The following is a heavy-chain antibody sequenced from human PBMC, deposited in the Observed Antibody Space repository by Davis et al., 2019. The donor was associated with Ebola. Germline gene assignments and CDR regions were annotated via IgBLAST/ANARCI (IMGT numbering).Heavy chain of an antibody. CDR3: ARGIDRISGYDY. CDR1: GGTFSSYA. V-gene: IGHV5-10-1*01. CDR2: IDPSDSYT. J-gene: IGHJ4*02. Sequence: KVSCKASGGTFSSYAISWVRQMPGKGLEWMGRIDPSDSYTNYSPSFQGHVTISADKSISTAYLQWSSLKASDTAMYFCARGIDRISGYDYWGQGTLVTVSS. D-gene: IGHD5-12*01.